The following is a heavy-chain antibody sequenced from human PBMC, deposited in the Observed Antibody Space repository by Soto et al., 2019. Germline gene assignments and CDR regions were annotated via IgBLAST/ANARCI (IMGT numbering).Heavy chain of an antibody. CDR1: GFTVSSYY. J-gene: IGHJ4*02. Sequence: ASGFTVSSYYMSWVRQAPGKGLEWVSIIYSGGATYHADSVKARFSISRDESKNTLYLQMNSLRAEDTAVYYCARELEFDYWGQGTLVTVSS. D-gene: IGHD3-3*01. CDR3: ARELEFDY. CDR2: IYSGGAT. V-gene: IGHV3-53*01.